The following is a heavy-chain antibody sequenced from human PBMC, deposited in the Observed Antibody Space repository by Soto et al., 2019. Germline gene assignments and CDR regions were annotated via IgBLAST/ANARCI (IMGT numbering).Heavy chain of an antibody. CDR1: GYTFTSYG. CDR3: ASRGYCSSTSCYEGGLFDY. J-gene: IGHJ4*02. D-gene: IGHD2-2*01. V-gene: IGHV1-69*04. Sequence: SVKVSCKASGYTFTSYGISWVRQAPGQGLEWMGRIIPNLGIANYAQKFQGRVTITADKSTSTAYMELSSLRSEDTAVYYCASRGYCSSTSCYEGGLFDYWGQG. CDR2: IIPNLGIA.